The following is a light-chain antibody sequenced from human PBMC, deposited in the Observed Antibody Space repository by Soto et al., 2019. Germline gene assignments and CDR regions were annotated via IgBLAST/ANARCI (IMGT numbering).Light chain of an antibody. J-gene: IGKJ5*01. CDR1: QDISNY. CDR2: AAS. Sequence: DIQMTQAPSSLSASLGDGVTITCGASQDISNYLAWFQQKPGKAPKSLIYAASTLQSGVPPKFSGTGSETDFSLTITNLQPEDFATYYCQHYVNYPITFGQGTRLEIK. V-gene: IGKV1-16*02. CDR3: QHYVNYPIT.